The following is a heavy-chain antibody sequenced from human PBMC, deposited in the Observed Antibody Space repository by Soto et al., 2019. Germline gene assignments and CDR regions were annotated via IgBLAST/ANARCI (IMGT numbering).Heavy chain of an antibody. V-gene: IGHV4-59*08. CDR1: GDSINDYY. CDR3: ARPYSTSARGSFDI. CDR2: VYFDGST. J-gene: IGHJ3*02. Sequence: QVQLQESDPGLVKPSETLSLTCTVSGDSINDYYWSWIRQPPGKALGWIGYVYFDGSTDYNPSLQSRVAISVGTSKTQFSLKLTSVTPADTAVYYCARPYSTSARGSFDIWGQGTMVTVSS. D-gene: IGHD6-6*01.